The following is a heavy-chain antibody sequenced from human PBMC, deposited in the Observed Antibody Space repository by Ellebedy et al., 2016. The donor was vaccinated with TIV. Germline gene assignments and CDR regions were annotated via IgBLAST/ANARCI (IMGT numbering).Heavy chain of an antibody. Sequence: SETLSLXXNVSGASISSDYWSWIRQPPGKGLEWIGYVYYSGSANYNPSLKSRVTISLDTSKNQFSLKLNSVTAADTAVYFCGRSGKYYTEYFQHWGQGTLVTVSS. V-gene: IGHV4-59*01. J-gene: IGHJ1*01. CDR2: VYYSGSA. CDR1: GASISSDY. D-gene: IGHD1-26*01. CDR3: GRSGKYYTEYFQH.